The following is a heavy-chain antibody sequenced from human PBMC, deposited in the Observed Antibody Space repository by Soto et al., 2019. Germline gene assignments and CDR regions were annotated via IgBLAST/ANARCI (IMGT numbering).Heavy chain of an antibody. CDR2: ISGSGGST. J-gene: IGHJ6*03. CDR1: GFTFSSYA. V-gene: IGHV3-23*01. CDR3: APQSPGNSYGSPFPPYMAV. D-gene: IGHD5-18*01. Sequence: GGSLRLSCGASGFTFSSYAMSWVRQAPGKGLEWVSAISGSGGSTYYADSVKGRFTISRDNSKNTLYLQMNSLRAEDTAVYYYAPQSPGNSYGSPFPPYMAVWGKGTTVTVSS.